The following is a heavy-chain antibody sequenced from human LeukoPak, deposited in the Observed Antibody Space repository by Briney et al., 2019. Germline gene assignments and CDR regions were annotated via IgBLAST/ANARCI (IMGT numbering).Heavy chain of an antibody. CDR1: GFTFSSYS. CDR3: ARARYNWNDIVDY. D-gene: IGHD1-1*01. Sequence: PGGSLRLSCAASGFTFSSYSMNWVRQAPGKGLEWVSSISSSSSYIYYADSVKGRFTISRDNAKNSLYLQMNSLRAEDTAVYYCARARYNWNDIVDYWGQGTLVTVSS. J-gene: IGHJ4*02. V-gene: IGHV3-21*01. CDR2: ISSSSSYI.